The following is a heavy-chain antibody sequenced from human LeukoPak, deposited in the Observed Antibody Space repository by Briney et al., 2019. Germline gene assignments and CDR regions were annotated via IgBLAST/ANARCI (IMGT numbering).Heavy chain of an antibody. Sequence: GGSLRLSCAASGFTFSSYWMNWARQAPGKGLEWVASINHNGNVSYYVDSVKGRFTISRDDAKNSLYLQMSNLRAEDTAVYFCARGGGLDVWGQGATVTVSS. CDR1: GFTFSSYW. J-gene: IGHJ6*02. CDR2: INHNGNVS. D-gene: IGHD3-16*01. CDR3: ARGGGLDV. V-gene: IGHV3-7*03.